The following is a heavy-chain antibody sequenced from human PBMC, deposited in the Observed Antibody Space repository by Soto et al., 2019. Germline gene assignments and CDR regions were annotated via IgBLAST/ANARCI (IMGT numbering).Heavy chain of an antibody. D-gene: IGHD2-15*01. CDR3: ARETSFLIDWGGKRSTDF. CDR1: GFTLSGYS. Sequence: GGSLRLSCAASGFTLSGYSMNWVRQAPGKGLEWVSSISTSSSYIHYADSVKGRFTISRDNAENSLYLQMNSLRAEDTAIYYCARETSFLIDWGGKRSTDFWGQGTLGTV. CDR2: ISTSSSYI. V-gene: IGHV3-21*01. J-gene: IGHJ4*02.